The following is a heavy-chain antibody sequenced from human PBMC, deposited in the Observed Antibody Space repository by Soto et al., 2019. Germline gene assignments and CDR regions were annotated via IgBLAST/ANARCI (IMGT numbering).Heavy chain of an antibody. CDR1: GYTFTNYG. D-gene: IGHD3-10*01. V-gene: IGHV1-18*01. J-gene: IGHJ4*02. Sequence: QVQLVQIGAEVKEPGASVKVSCKASGYTFTNYGISWVRQAPGQGLEWMGWISCNNGDANYVQSLRGRVTMTTDTSTSSVYMELRSLRADDTAVYYCARDGDGSGRHYEYWGQGTLVTVSS. CDR2: ISCNNGDA. CDR3: ARDGDGSGRHYEY.